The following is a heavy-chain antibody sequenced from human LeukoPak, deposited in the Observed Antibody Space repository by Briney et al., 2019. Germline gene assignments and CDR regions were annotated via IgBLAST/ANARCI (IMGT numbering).Heavy chain of an antibody. CDR3: ARTSWFGELDYFDY. Sequence: GRALRLYCSASGFTFSSYAMHWVRQAPGKGVDGEAVISYDGSNKYYADSVKGRFTISRDNSKNTLYLNMTSLRAEDTPGYSCARTSWFGELDYFDYWGQGTLVTVSS. CDR1: GFTFSSYA. J-gene: IGHJ4*02. V-gene: IGHV3-30*04. D-gene: IGHD3-10*01. CDR2: ISYDGSNK.